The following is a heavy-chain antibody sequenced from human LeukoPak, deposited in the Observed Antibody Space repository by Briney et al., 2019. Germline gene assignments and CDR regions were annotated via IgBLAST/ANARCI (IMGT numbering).Heavy chain of an antibody. J-gene: IGHJ4*02. CDR2: INTNTGHP. CDR3: AREEGANYFDY. Sequence: ASVKVSCKDSGYTFTSYAMIWVRQAPGQGLEWMGWINTNTGHPTYAQRFTGRFVFSLDTSVSTAYLQICSVQAEDTAVYYCAREEGANYFDYWGQGALVTVCS. V-gene: IGHV7-4-1*01. CDR1: GYTFTSYA.